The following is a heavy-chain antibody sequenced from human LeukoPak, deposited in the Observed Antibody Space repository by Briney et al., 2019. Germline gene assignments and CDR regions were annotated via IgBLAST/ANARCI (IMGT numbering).Heavy chain of an antibody. CDR2: INHSGST. V-gene: IGHV4-34*01. CDR3: ARLRITMVRGVLNYYYYYYVDV. Sequence: SETLSLTCAVYGGSFSGYYWSWIRQPPGKGLEWIGEINHSGSTNYNPSLKSRVTISVDTSRNQFSLKLSSVTAADTAVYYCARLRITMVRGVLNYYYYYYVDVWGKGTTVTISS. CDR1: GGSFSGYY. D-gene: IGHD3-10*01. J-gene: IGHJ6*03.